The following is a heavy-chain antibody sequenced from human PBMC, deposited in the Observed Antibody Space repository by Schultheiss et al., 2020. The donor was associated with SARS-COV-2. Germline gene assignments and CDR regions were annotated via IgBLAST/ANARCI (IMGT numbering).Heavy chain of an antibody. CDR3: ARPEDFWSGYEY. V-gene: IGHV1-2*02. CDR1: GYTFTSYD. CDR2: MNPNSGGT. D-gene: IGHD3-3*01. Sequence: ASVKVSCKASGYTFTSYDINWVRQATGQGLEWMGWMNPNSGGTNYAQKFQGRVTMTRDTSISTAYMELSRLRSDDTAVYYCARPEDFWSGYEYWGQGTLVTVSS. J-gene: IGHJ4*02.